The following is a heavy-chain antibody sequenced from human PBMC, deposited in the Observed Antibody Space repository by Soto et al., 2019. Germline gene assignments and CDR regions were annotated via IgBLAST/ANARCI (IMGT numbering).Heavy chain of an antibody. CDR2: ISSSSSYI. D-gene: IGHD6-19*01. J-gene: IGHJ5*02. CDR1: GFTFSSYA. V-gene: IGHV3-21*01. CDR3: AREYSSGWFDP. Sequence: PGGSLRLSCAASGFTFSSYAMNWVRQAPGKGLEWVSSISSSSSYIYYADSLKGRFTISRDSAKNSLYLQMNSLRAEDTAVYYCAREYSSGWFDPWGQGTLVTVSS.